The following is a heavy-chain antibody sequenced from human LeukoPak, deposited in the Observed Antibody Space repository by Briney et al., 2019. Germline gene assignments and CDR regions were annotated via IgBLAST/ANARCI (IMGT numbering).Heavy chain of an antibody. CDR1: GYTFTGYY. J-gene: IGHJ3*02. D-gene: IGHD4-23*01. CDR3: ARDYGGNSAAFDI. V-gene: IGHV1-2*02. CDR2: INPNSGGT. Sequence: ASVKVSCKASGYTFTGYYMHWVRQAPGQGLEWMGWINPNSGGTNYAQKFQGRVTMTRDTSISTAYMELSRLRSDDTAVYYCARDYGGNSAAFDIWGQGTMVAVSS.